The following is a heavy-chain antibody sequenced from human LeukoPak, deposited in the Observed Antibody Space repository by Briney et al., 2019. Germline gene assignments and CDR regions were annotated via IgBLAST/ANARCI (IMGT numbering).Heavy chain of an antibody. Sequence: ASVKVSCKASGYTFTGYYMHWVRQAPGQGLEWMGWISAYNGNTNYAQKLQGRVTMTTDTSTSTAYMELRSLRSDDTAVYYCARDPAYYYDSSGYYSYRYFDYWGQGTLVTVSS. CDR1: GYTFTGYY. D-gene: IGHD3-22*01. V-gene: IGHV1-18*04. CDR3: ARDPAYYYDSSGYYSYRYFDY. J-gene: IGHJ4*02. CDR2: ISAYNGNT.